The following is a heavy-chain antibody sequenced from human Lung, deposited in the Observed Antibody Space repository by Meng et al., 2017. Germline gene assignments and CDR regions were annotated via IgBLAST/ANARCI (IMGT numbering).Heavy chain of an antibody. V-gene: IGHV4-34*04. J-gene: IGHJ4*02. D-gene: IGHD4-11*01. CDR1: GVCFSDYC. CDR3: ARGPTTMAHDFDY. Sequence: QVPVSRWGVGPCEASVTLPLTCVGSGVCFSDYCWSWMRQRPGQGLEGSGEINHSGSTNHNPSLESRTTISVDTSQNNLSLKLSSVTAADSAVYDCARGPTTMAHDFDYWGQGTLVTVSS. CDR2: INHSGST.